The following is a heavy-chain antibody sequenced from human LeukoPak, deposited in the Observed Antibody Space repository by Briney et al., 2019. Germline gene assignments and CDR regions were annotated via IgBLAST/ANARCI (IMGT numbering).Heavy chain of an antibody. Sequence: SETLSLTCTVSGGSISSYYWSWIRQPPGKGLEWIGYIFYSGSTNYNPTLTSRVTISVDKSKNQFSLTLSSVPAADTAVYYCASQWSQAGGFDHWGQGTLVTVSS. CDR3: ASQWSQAGGFDH. CDR2: IFYSGST. J-gene: IGHJ4*02. CDR1: GGSISSYY. V-gene: IGHV4-59*01. D-gene: IGHD2-15*01.